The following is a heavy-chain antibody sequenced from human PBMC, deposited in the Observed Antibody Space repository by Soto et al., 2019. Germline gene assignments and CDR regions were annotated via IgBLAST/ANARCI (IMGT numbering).Heavy chain of an antibody. Sequence: QVQLVQSGAEVKKPGSSVKVSCKASGGTFSSYAISWVRQAPGQGLEWMGGIIPIFGTANYAQKFQGRVTITADDTTSTAYMELSSLRSEDPAVYYCAREGGSGNFRYYAMDVWGQGTTVTVSS. V-gene: IGHV1-69*12. D-gene: IGHD3-10*01. CDR3: AREGGSGNFRYYAMDV. CDR1: GGTFSSYA. J-gene: IGHJ6*02. CDR2: IIPIFGTA.